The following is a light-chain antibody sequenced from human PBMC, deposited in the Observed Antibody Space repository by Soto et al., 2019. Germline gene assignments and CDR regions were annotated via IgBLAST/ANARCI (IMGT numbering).Light chain of an antibody. V-gene: IGLV4-69*01. J-gene: IGLJ2*01. CDR1: SGHSSYA. CDR3: QTWVTGIQNVV. Sequence: QLVLTQSPSASASLGASVKLTCTLSSGHSSYAIAWHQQQPEKGPRYLMKLNTDGSHSKGDGIPDRFSGSSSGAERYLTISSLQSEDEADYYCQTWVTGIQNVVFGGGTQLTV. CDR2: LNTDGSH.